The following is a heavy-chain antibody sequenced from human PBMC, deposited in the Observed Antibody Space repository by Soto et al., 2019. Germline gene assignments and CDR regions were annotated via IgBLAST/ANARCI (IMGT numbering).Heavy chain of an antibody. CDR1: GYTFTSYY. Sequence: QVQLVQSGAEVKKPGASVKVSCKASGYTFTSYYMHWVRQAPGQGLEWMGIINPSGVSTSYAQKVQGRVTMTSDTSTSTVYMELSSLRSDDTAVYYCASEPDNHSRSSPPFDYWGQGTLVTVSS. D-gene: IGHD6-6*01. CDR2: INPSGVST. CDR3: ASEPDNHSRSSPPFDY. V-gene: IGHV1-46*01. J-gene: IGHJ4*02.